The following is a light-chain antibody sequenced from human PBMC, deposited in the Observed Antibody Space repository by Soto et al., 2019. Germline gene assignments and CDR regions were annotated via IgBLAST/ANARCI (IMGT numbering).Light chain of an antibody. CDR3: CSYACSYTLV. V-gene: IGLV2-11*01. J-gene: IGLJ2*01. CDR2: DVS. Sequence: QSALTQPRSVSGSPGQSVNISCTGTSSDVGGYNYVSWYQQHPGKAPKLMIYDVSKRPSGVPDRFSGSKSGNTASLTISGLQAEDEADYYCCSYACSYTLVFGGGTKLTVL. CDR1: SSDVGGYNY.